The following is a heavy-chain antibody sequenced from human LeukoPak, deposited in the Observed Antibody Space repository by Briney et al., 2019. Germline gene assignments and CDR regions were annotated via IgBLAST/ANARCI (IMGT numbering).Heavy chain of an antibody. Sequence: GGSLRLSCVGSGFTFSSYAVHWVRQAPGKGLEWVAVISSIVGYEYYADSVRGRFAVSRDNSKNTVYLQMNSLTPEDTAVYYCARQGPPGQWYFDLWGRGGTLVTVSS. V-gene: IGHV3-30*09. CDR3: ARQGPPGQWYFDL. J-gene: IGHJ2*01. CDR1: GFTFSSYA. CDR2: ISSIVGYE.